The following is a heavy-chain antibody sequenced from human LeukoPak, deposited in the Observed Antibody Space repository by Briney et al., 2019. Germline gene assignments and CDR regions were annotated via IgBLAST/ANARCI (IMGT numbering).Heavy chain of an antibody. CDR3: ARVVRLVAADWFDP. D-gene: IGHD6-25*01. CDR2: MYYSGST. J-gene: IGHJ5*02. V-gene: IGHV4-59*01. CDR1: GGSISSYY. Sequence: SETLSLTCTVSGGSISSYYWSWIRQPPGKGLEWIGYMYYSGSTNYNPSLTSRVTISVDTSKNQFSLKLSSVTAADTAVYYCARVVRLVAADWFDPWGQGILVTVSS.